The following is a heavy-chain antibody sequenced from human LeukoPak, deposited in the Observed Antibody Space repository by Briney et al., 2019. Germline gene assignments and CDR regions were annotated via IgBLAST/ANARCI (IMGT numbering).Heavy chain of an antibody. Sequence: SETLSLTCTVSGGSISSSSHYWGWIRQPPGKGLEWIGSISYSGSTYYNPSLKSRVTISVDTSKNQFSLKLSSVTAADTAAYYCARDKYAVAGIDQVGYYYMDVWGKGTTVTVSS. CDR2: ISYSGST. CDR1: GGSISSSSHY. D-gene: IGHD6-19*01. J-gene: IGHJ6*03. V-gene: IGHV4-39*07. CDR3: ARDKYAVAGIDQVGYYYMDV.